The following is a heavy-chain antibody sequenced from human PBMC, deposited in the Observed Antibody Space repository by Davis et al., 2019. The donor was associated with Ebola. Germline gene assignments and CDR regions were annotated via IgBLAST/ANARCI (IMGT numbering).Heavy chain of an antibody. CDR3: AKDISVEIWHLGEFDY. D-gene: IGHD3-16*01. V-gene: IGHV3-11*05. Sequence: GESLKISCAASGFTVSSNYMSWVRQAPGKGLEWVAYISGGYTYYADSVKGRFTISRDNAKNSLYLQMNSLRAEDTALYYCAKDISVEIWHLGEFDYWGQGTLVTVSS. J-gene: IGHJ4*02. CDR2: ISGGYT. CDR1: GFTVSSNY.